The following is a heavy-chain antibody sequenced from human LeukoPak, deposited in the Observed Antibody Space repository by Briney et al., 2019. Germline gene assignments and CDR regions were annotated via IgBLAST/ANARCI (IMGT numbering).Heavy chain of an antibody. J-gene: IGHJ4*02. Sequence: GASVTVSCKASGYTFTSYYMHWVRQAPGQGLEWMGLNNPSSGTTSYAQKFQGRVTMTRDTSTSTVYMELSSLTSEDTAVYYCARDRGLLYGSSGCLDSGGQGTLVTVSA. CDR2: NNPSSGTT. V-gene: IGHV1-46*01. D-gene: IGHD6-19*01. CDR3: ARDRGLLYGSSGCLDS. CDR1: GYTFTSYY.